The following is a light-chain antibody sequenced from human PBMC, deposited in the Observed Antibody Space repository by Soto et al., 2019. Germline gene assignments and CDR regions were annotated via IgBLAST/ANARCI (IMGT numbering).Light chain of an antibody. Sequence: DIVLPQSPLALSVTPGESASISCRSTPSLLHINCYNYLDWYVQKPGQPPQLVIFLGSSRPTGVADRFSGSGSGTYFTLNRSTVEAEDVGVYYFIQPLQTPITIGPGTQVDIK. V-gene: IGKV2-28*01. CDR3: IQPLQTPIT. CDR2: LGS. J-gene: IGKJ3*01. CDR1: PSLLHINCYNY.